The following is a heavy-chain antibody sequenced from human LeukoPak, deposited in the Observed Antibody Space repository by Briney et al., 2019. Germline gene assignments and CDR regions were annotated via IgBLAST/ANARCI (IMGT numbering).Heavy chain of an antibody. CDR3: VSFYETY. V-gene: IGHV3-74*01. Sequence: GGSLRLSCAASGNYWIHWVRQAPGKGLVWVSHINSDGSWTSYADSVKGRFTISKDNAKNTVYLQMNSLRAEDTAVYYCVSFYETYWGRGTLVTVSS. D-gene: IGHD2/OR15-2a*01. J-gene: IGHJ4*02. CDR1: GNYW. CDR2: INSDGSWT.